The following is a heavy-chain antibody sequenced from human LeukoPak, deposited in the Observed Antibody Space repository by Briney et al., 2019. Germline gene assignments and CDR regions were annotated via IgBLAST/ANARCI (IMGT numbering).Heavy chain of an antibody. CDR1: GFTFSDYY. V-gene: IGHV3-11*03. CDR3: ASTSNSALGLPYFDH. D-gene: IGHD5-18*01. CDR2: ISSSSSYT. J-gene: IGHJ4*02. Sequence: PGGSLRLSCAASGFTFSDYYMSWIRQAPGKGLEWVSYISSSSSYTNYADSVKGLFTISRDNAKNSLYLQMNSLRAEDTAVYYCASTSNSALGLPYFDHWGQGSLVTVSS.